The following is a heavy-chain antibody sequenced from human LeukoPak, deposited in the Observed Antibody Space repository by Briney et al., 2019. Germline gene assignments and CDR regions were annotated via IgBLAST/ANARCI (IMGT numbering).Heavy chain of an antibody. D-gene: IGHD3-3*01. Sequence: GGSLRLSCAASGFIFSSYAMTWVRQAPGKGLEWVSAISGSGGSTYHADSVKGRFTTSRDNSKNTLYLQMNSLRAEDTAVYYCAKGSLRFLEWSMIDYWGQGTLVTVSS. CDR2: ISGSGGST. J-gene: IGHJ4*02. CDR1: GFIFSSYA. CDR3: AKGSLRFLEWSMIDY. V-gene: IGHV3-23*01.